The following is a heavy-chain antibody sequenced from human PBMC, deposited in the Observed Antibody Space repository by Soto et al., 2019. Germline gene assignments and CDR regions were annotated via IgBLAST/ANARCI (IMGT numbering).Heavy chain of an antibody. Sequence: EVQLVESGGGLVQPGGSLRLSCAASGFTFSLYSMSWVRQAPGKGLEWVSYISRSSTGIHYADSVKGRFTISRDDATNSMQLQMNSLGDGETAVYYCARAVTWGLDVWGQGTTVSISS. D-gene: IGHD3-10*01. J-gene: IGHJ6*02. CDR3: ARAVTWGLDV. V-gene: IGHV3-48*02. CDR1: GFTFSLYS. CDR2: ISRSSTGI.